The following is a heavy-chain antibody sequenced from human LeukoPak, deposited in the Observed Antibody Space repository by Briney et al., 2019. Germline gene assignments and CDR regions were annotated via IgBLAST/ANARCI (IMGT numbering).Heavy chain of an antibody. Sequence: SETLSLTCAVSGGSISSSNWWSWVHQPPGKGLEWIGEIYHSGSTNYNPSLKSRVTISVDKSKNQFSLKLSSVTAADTAVYYCARDRYGSGSYKDYWGQGTLVTVSS. CDR3: ARDRYGSGSYKDY. D-gene: IGHD3-10*01. CDR2: IYHSGST. CDR1: GGSISSSNW. V-gene: IGHV4-4*02. J-gene: IGHJ4*02.